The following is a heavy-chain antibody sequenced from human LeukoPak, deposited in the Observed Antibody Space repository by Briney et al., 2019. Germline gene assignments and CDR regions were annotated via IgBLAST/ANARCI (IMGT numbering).Heavy chain of an antibody. Sequence: GGSLRLSCAASGFTFSSYAMSWVRQAPGKGLEWVSAISGSGGSTYYADSVKGRFTISRDNSKNTLYLQMNSLRAEDTAVYYCAKDVTLVAGTTALGGDAFDIWGQGTMVTVSS. V-gene: IGHV3-23*01. CDR3: AKDVTLVAGTTALGGDAFDI. CDR2: ISGSGGST. J-gene: IGHJ3*02. CDR1: GFTFSSYA. D-gene: IGHD4-17*01.